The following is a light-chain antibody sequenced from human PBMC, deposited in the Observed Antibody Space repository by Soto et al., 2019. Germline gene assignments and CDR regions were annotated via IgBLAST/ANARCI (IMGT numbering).Light chain of an antibody. CDR1: QSISSW. CDR3: QEYTTYSRT. V-gene: IGKV1-5*01. CDR2: DAS. Sequence: DLPMTQSPSTLSAYVGDRVTITCRASQSISSWLAWYQQKPGKAPKVLIYDASTLQSGVPSRFSGGGSGTEFTLTITSLQPDDFATYYCQEYTTYSRTFGQGTKVEVK. J-gene: IGKJ1*01.